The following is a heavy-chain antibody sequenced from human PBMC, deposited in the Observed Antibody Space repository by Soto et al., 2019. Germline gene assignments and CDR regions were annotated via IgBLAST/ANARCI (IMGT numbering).Heavy chain of an antibody. CDR2: IIPIFGTA. J-gene: IGHJ1*01. V-gene: IGHV1-69*13. CDR3: ARGYSSSWYGEFQH. Sequence: GASVQVSCKASGGTFSSYAISWVRQAPGQGLEWMGGIIPIFGTANYAQKFQGRVTITADESTSTAYMELSSLRSEDTAVYYCARGYSSSWYGEFQHWGQGTLVTVSA. CDR1: GGTFSSYA. D-gene: IGHD6-13*01.